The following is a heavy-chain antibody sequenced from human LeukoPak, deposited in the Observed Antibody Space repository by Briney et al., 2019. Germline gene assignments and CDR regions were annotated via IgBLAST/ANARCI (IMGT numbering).Heavy chain of an antibody. CDR3: ARYSSWFPNDY. CDR1: GYTFTGYY. D-gene: IGHD3-10*01. Sequence: GDSVKVSCKASGYTFTGYYMHWVRQAPGQGREWMGWINPNSGGTNYAQKFQGRVTMTRDTSISTAYMELSRLRSDDTAVYYCARYSSWFPNDYWGQGTLVTVSS. J-gene: IGHJ4*02. CDR2: INPNSGGT. V-gene: IGHV1-2*02.